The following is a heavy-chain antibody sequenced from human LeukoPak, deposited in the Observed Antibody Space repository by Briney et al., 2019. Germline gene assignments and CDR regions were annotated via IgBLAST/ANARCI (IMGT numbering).Heavy chain of an antibody. V-gene: IGHV3-7*01. D-gene: IGHD3-3*01. Sequence: GGSLRLSCAASGFTLSTFWMSWVRQAPGKGLEWVANIKEDGSEKYYVDSVKGPFTISRDNAKNSPYLQMNSLRAEDTAVYYCARGRGYPIWFFDYWGQGTLVTVSS. J-gene: IGHJ4*02. CDR1: GFTLSTFW. CDR3: ARGRGYPIWFFDY. CDR2: IKEDGSEK.